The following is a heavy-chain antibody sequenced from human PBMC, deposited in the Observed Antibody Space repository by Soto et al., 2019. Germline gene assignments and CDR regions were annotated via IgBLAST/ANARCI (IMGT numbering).Heavy chain of an antibody. D-gene: IGHD5-12*01. J-gene: IGHJ1*01. CDR3: ARHSWLQLLPQY. V-gene: IGHV4-59*08. Sequence: PSETLSLTCTVSGGSISSYYWSWIRQPPGKGLEWIGYIYYSGSTNYNPSLKSRVTISVDTSKNQFSLKLSSVTAADTAVYYCARHSWLQLLPQYWGPGTLVTVSS. CDR2: IYYSGST. CDR1: GGSISSYY.